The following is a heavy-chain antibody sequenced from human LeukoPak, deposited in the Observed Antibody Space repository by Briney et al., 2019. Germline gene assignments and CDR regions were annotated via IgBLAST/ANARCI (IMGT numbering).Heavy chain of an antibody. V-gene: IGHV3-23*01. J-gene: IGHJ4*02. CDR3: AKVPEYDFWSGYHYYFDY. CDR2: ISGSGGST. CDR1: GFTFSSYA. D-gene: IGHD3-3*01. Sequence: GGSLRLSCAASGFTFSSYAISWVRQAPGKGLEWVSAISGSGGSTYYADSVKGRFTISRDNSKNTLYLQMNSLRAEDTAVYYCAKVPEYDFWSGYHYYFDYWGQGNLVTVSS.